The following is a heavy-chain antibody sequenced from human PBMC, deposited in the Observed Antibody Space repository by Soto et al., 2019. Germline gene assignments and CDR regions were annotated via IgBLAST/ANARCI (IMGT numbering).Heavy chain of an antibody. Sequence: SETLSLTCAVYGGSFSGYYWSWIRQPPGKGLEWIGEINHSGSTNYNPSLKSRVTISVDTSKNQFSLKLSSVTAADTAVYYCARGYCSGGSCYYYYYYMDVWGKGTTVTVSS. V-gene: IGHV4-34*01. CDR1: GGSFSGYY. D-gene: IGHD2-15*01. CDR3: ARGYCSGGSCYYYYYYMDV. CDR2: INHSGST. J-gene: IGHJ6*03.